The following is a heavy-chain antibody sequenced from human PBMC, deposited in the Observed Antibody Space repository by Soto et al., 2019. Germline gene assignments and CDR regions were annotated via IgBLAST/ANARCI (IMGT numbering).Heavy chain of an antibody. CDR3: AKGYYDILTPIVF. CDR2: ISWNSGSI. Sequence: SGGSLRLSCAASGVTFDDYAMHWVRQAPGKGLEWVSGISWNSGSIGYADSVKGRFTISRDNAKNSLYLQMNSLRAEDTALYYCAKGYYDILTPIVFCGQGILVSVSS. J-gene: IGHJ4*02. V-gene: IGHV3-9*01. CDR1: GVTFDDYA. D-gene: IGHD3-9*01.